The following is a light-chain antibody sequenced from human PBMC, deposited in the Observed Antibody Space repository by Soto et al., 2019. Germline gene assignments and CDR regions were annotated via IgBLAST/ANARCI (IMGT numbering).Light chain of an antibody. CDR3: CSYARSSTRVI. V-gene: IGLV2-14*03. Sequence: QSALTQPASVSGSPGQSITISCTGTGSDVGGYNFVSWYQQHPGKAPKLMIYDVNIRPSGVSNRFSRSKSGNTASLTISGLQAEDEADYYCCSYARSSTRVIFGGGTKVTVL. J-gene: IGLJ2*01. CDR1: GSDVGGYNF. CDR2: DVN.